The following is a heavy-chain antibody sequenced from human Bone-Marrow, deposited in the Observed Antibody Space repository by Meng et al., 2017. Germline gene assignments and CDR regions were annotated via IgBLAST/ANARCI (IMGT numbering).Heavy chain of an antibody. Sequence: SVKVSCKPSGYNFPDYYIHWVRRAPGQGLEWMGRIIPILGIANYAQKFQGRVTITADKSTSTAYMELSSLRSEDTAVYYCARVTYYYDSSGYKSGYYFDYWGSGTLVTVSS. V-gene: IGHV1-69*04. CDR3: ARVTYYYDSSGYKSGYYFDY. CDR2: IIPILGIA. CDR1: GYNFPDYY. D-gene: IGHD3-22*01. J-gene: IGHJ4*01.